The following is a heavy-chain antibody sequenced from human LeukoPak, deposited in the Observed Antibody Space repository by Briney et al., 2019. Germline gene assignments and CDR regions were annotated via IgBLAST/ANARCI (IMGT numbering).Heavy chain of an antibody. J-gene: IGHJ4*02. Sequence: SETLSLTCTVSGGSISSYYWSWIRQPPGKGLEWIGYIYYSGSTYYNPSLKSRVTISVDTSKNQFSLKLSSVTAADTAVYYCARDAGATANGIDYWGQGTLGTVSS. CDR2: IYYSGST. V-gene: IGHV4-59*12. D-gene: IGHD1-14*01. CDR3: ARDAGATANGIDY. CDR1: GGSISSYY.